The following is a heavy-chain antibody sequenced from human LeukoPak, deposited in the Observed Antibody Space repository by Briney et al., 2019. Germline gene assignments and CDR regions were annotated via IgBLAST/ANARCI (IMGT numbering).Heavy chain of an antibody. CDR1: GFTFSSSA. D-gene: IGHD6-6*01. J-gene: IGHJ6*03. CDR3: AKDGGSSYYFYYYMDV. V-gene: IGHV3-23*01. CDR2: ISGSGGST. Sequence: SGGSLRLSCAASGFTFSSSAMSWVRQAPGKGLEWVSVISGSGGSTYYADSVKGRFTISTDNSKNTLYLQMNSLRAEDTAVYYCAKDGGSSYYFYYYMDVWGKGTTVTVSS.